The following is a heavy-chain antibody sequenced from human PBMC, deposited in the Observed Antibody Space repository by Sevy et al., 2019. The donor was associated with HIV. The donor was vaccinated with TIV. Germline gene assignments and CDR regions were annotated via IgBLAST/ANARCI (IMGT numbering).Heavy chain of an antibody. CDR2: ISYDGSNK. J-gene: IGHJ4*02. Sequence: GGSLRLSCAASGFTFSSYAMHWVRQAPGKGLEWVAVISYDGSNKYYADSVKGRFTISRDNSKNTLYLQMNSLRAEDTAVYYCARWFLDRTYYYDSSGYGYYFDYWGQGTLVTVSS. D-gene: IGHD3-22*01. CDR3: ARWFLDRTYYYDSSGYGYYFDY. CDR1: GFTFSSYA. V-gene: IGHV3-30*04.